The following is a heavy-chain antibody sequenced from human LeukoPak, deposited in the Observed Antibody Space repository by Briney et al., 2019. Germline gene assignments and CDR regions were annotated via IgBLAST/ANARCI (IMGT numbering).Heavy chain of an antibody. CDR3: AAVPLPYGDYVGAARGDY. J-gene: IGHJ4*02. CDR1: GFTFTSSA. V-gene: IGHV1-58*02. Sequence: GTSVKVSCKASGFTFTSSAMQWVRQARGQRLEGIGWIVVGSGNTNYAQQFQERVTITRDMSTSTAYMELRSLRSEDTAVYYCAAVPLPYGDYVGAARGDYWGQGTLVTVSS. D-gene: IGHD4-17*01. CDR2: IVVGSGNT.